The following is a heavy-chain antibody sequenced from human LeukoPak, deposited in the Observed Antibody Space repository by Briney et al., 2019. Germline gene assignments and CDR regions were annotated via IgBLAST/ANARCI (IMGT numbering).Heavy chain of an antibody. Sequence: SETLSLTCAVYGGSFSGYYWSWIRQPPGKGLEWIGEINHSGSTNYNPSLKSRVTISVDTSKNQFSLKLSSVTAADTAVYYCARYYDLWSGYYKARYFDYWGQGTLVTVSS. CDR2: INHSGST. J-gene: IGHJ4*02. CDR3: ARYYDLWSGYYKARYFDY. D-gene: IGHD3-3*01. CDR1: GGSFSGYY. V-gene: IGHV4-34*01.